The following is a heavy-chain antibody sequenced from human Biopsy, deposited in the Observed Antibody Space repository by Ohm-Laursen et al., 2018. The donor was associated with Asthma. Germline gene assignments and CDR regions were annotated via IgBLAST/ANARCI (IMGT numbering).Heavy chain of an antibody. Sequence: ASVKVSCKSLGGTFNTSVMGWARQAPGQGLEWMGGINFVFGTTTYPQKFQDTVTINADDSTSTVYMELSSLGSEDPAVYYCAREAGSCISRTCYSLDFWGQGTLVTVSS. J-gene: IGHJ4*02. V-gene: IGHV1-69*13. CDR2: INFVFGTT. CDR1: GGTFNTSV. D-gene: IGHD2-2*01. CDR3: AREAGSCISRTCYSLDF.